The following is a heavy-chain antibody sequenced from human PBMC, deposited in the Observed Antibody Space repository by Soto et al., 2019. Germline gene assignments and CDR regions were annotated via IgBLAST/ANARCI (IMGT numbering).Heavy chain of an antibody. CDR2: INHSGST. D-gene: IGHD3-10*01. CDR1: GGSFSGYY. Sequence: SETLSLTCAVYGGSFSGYYWSWIRQPPGKGLEWIGEINHSGSTNYNPSLKSRVTISVDTSKNQFSLKLGSVTAADTAVYYCARGRWELVARRNYYGSGSYYKTTHNWFDPWGQGTLVTVSS. V-gene: IGHV4-34*01. CDR3: ARGRWELVARRNYYGSGSYYKTTHNWFDP. J-gene: IGHJ5*02.